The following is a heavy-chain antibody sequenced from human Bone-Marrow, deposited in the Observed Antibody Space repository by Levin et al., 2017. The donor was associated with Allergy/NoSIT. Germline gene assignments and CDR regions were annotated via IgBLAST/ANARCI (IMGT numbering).Heavy chain of an antibody. J-gene: IGHJ4*02. D-gene: IGHD6-6*01. Sequence: GGSLRLSCAASGFTFSSYSMNWVRQAPGKGLEWVSSISSSSSYIYYADSVKGRFTISRDNAKNSLYLQMNSLRAEDTAVYYCARDPHIAARNDGGYWGQGTLVTVSS. CDR1: GFTFSSYS. CDR3: ARDPHIAARNDGGY. CDR2: ISSSSSYI. V-gene: IGHV3-21*01.